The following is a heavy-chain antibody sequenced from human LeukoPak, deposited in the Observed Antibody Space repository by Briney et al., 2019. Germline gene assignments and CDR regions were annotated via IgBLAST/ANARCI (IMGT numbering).Heavy chain of an antibody. D-gene: IGHD6-6*01. V-gene: IGHV3-21*01. J-gene: IGHJ4*02. CDR3: ARDFSSSSSCDY. CDR1: GFTFSSYS. Sequence: GGSLRLSCAASGFTFSSYSMNWVRQAPGKGLEWVSSISSSSSYIYYADSVKGRFTISRDNAKNSLYLQMNSLRAEDTAVYYCARDFSSSSSCDYWGQGTLVTVSS. CDR2: ISSSSSYI.